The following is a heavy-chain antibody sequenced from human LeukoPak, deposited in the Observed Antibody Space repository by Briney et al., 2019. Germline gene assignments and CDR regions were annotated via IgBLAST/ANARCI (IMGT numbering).Heavy chain of an antibody. V-gene: IGHV3-23*01. CDR1: GFTFSSYA. D-gene: IGHD4-17*01. CDR3: AKWGKPDYGDYGTPCYFDY. J-gene: IGHJ4*02. CDR2: ISGSGGST. Sequence: GGSLRLSCAASGFTFSSYAMSWVRQAPGKGLEWVSAISGSGGSTYYADSVKGRFTISRDNSKNTLYLQMNSLRAEDTAVYYCAKWGKPDYGDYGTPCYFDYWGQGTLVTVSS.